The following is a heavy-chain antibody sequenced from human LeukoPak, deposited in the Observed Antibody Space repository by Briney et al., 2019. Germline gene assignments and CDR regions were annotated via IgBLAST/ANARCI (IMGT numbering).Heavy chain of an antibody. Sequence: SETLSLTCTVSGGSISTYYWSWVRQSLGKGLEWIGHIYYTGSTSYNPSLKSRVTISADTSKNEFSLKLNSVTAADTAVYYRASRKLGNDYWGQGTLVTVSS. D-gene: IGHD7-27*01. CDR2: IYYTGST. CDR3: ASRKLGNDY. CDR1: GGSISTYY. J-gene: IGHJ4*02. V-gene: IGHV4-59*01.